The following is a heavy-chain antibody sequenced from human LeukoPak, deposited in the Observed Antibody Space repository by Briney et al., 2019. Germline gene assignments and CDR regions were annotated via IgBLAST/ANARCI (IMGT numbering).Heavy chain of an antibody. D-gene: IGHD1-1*01. J-gene: IGHJ5*02. CDR2: IYPGESAA. CDR1: GYNFMTYW. Sequence: GESLKISCKGSGYNFMTYWIGWVRQMPGQGLEWMGIIYPGESAAKYSPSFQGQVTISLDKSISTAYLQWSGLKASDTAIYYCTIGKNGSYWFDPWGQGTLVTVSS. CDR3: TIGKNGSYWFDP. V-gene: IGHV5-51*01.